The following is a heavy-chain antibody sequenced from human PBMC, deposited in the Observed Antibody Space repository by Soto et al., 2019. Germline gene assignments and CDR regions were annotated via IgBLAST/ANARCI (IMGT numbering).Heavy chain of an antibody. V-gene: IGHV1-69*01. CDR2: IIPIFGTA. Sequence: QVQLVQSGAEVKNPGSSVTVSCKASGGTFSSYSINWVRQAPGQGLEWMGEIIPIFGTANYAQKFQGRVTITADESTSTAYMELSSLRSEDTAVYYCARDGGRHSGGIDYWGQGTLVTVSS. CDR3: ARDGGRHSGGIDY. D-gene: IGHD1-26*01. J-gene: IGHJ4*02. CDR1: GGTFSSYS.